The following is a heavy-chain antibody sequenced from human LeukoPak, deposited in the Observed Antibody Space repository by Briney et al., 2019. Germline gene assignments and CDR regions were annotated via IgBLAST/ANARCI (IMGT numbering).Heavy chain of an antibody. CDR3: AREHSSGCYMPVDY. J-gene: IGHJ4*02. CDR2: INACNGNT. V-gene: IGHV1-18*01. Sequence: ASVKVSCKASGYTFTSYGMSWVRQAPGQGLEWMGWINACNGNTNYAQKLQGRVTMTTDTSPSTAYMELRSLRSDDTAVYYCAREHSSGCYMPVDYWGQGTLVTVSS. D-gene: IGHD6-19*01. CDR1: GYTFTSYG.